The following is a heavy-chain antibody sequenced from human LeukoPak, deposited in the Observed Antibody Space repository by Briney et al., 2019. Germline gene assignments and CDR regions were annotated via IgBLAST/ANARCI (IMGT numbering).Heavy chain of an antibody. Sequence: GPVKVSCKAPGYTFTSYDINWVRQATGQGLEWMGWMNPNSGNTGYAQKFQGRVTMTRNTSISTAYMELSSLRSEDTAVYYCARALKGMDVWGKGTTVTVSS. CDR2: MNPNSGNT. CDR1: GYTFTSYD. V-gene: IGHV1-8*01. J-gene: IGHJ6*03. CDR3: ARALKGMDV.